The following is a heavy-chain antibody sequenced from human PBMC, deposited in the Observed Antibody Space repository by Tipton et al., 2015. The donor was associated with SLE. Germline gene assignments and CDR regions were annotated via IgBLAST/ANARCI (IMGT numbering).Heavy chain of an antibody. D-gene: IGHD3-3*01. Sequence: SLRLSCAVSGFTFSDYYMSWFRQAPGKGLEWVSYITSSGYTIYYADSVKGRFTISRDNAQNSLYLQMSSLRAEDTAVYYCARDTGFLEWSFDYWGQGTLVTVSS. V-gene: IGHV3-11*01. CDR2: ITSSGYTI. J-gene: IGHJ4*02. CDR1: GFTFSDYY. CDR3: ARDTGFLEWSFDY.